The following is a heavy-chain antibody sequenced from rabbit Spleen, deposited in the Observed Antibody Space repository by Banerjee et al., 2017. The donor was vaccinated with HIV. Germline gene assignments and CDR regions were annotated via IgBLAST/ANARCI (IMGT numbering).Heavy chain of an antibody. V-gene: IGHV1S45*01. CDR2: IAGSSSGFT. Sequence: QEQLTETGGGLVQPGGSLKLSCTASGFSFSSSDYMCWVRQAPGKGLELISCIAGSSSGFTYSANWPKGRFTISKTSSSTVTLQMTSLTAADTATYFCARNYVNAFDPWGPGPSSPS. J-gene: IGHJ2*01. CDR3: ARNYVNAFDP. CDR1: GFSFSSSDY. D-gene: IGHD1-1*01.